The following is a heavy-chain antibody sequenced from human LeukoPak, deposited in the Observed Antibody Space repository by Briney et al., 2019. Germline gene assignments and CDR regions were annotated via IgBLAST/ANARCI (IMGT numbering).Heavy chain of an antibody. CDR2: IYSGGST. CDR3: AREGVRAAGKDDYYYYYGMDV. J-gene: IGHJ6*02. D-gene: IGHD6-13*01. Sequence: GGSLRLSCAASGFTFSSYSMNWVRQAPGKGLEWVSVIYSGGSTYYADSVKGRFTISRDNSKNTLYLQMNSLRAEDTAVYYCAREGVRAAGKDDYYYYYGMDVWGQGTTVTVSS. CDR1: GFTFSSYS. V-gene: IGHV3-53*01.